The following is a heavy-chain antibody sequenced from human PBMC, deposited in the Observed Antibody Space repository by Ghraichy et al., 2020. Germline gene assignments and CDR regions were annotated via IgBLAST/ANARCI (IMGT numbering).Heavy chain of an antibody. Sequence: GGSLRLSCAASGFTVSSNYMSWVRQAPGKGLEWVSVIYSGGSTYYADSVKGRFTISRDNSKNTLYLQMNSLRAEDTAVYYCARSVVVIATTYWYFDLWGRGTLVTVSS. D-gene: IGHD2-21*01. CDR3: ARSVVVIATTYWYFDL. V-gene: IGHV3-53*01. J-gene: IGHJ2*01. CDR1: GFTVSSNY. CDR2: IYSGGST.